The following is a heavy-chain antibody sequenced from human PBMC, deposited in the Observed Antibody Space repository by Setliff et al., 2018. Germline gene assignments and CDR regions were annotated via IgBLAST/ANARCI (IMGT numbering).Heavy chain of an antibody. Sequence: ASVKVSCKVSGYTFTDYYMHWVQQAPGKGLEWMGLVDPEDGETIYAENFQGRVTITADTSTSTVYMELSSLRSEDTAVYYCARDNSSSSGEVDYWGQGTLVTVSS. J-gene: IGHJ4*02. CDR1: GYTFTDYY. D-gene: IGHD6-6*01. CDR3: ARDNSSSSGEVDY. CDR2: VDPEDGET. V-gene: IGHV1-69-2*01.